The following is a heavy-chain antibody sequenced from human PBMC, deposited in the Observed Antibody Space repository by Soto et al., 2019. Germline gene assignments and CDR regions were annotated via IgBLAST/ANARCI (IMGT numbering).Heavy chain of an antibody. CDR2: IYYSGST. Sequence: SETLSLTCTVSGGSISSGGYYWSWIRQHPGKGLEWIGYIYYSGSTYYNPSLKSRVTISVDTSKNQFSLKLSSVTAADTAVYYCARDTELVVSGYYYYYGMDVWGQGTTVTVSS. V-gene: IGHV4-31*03. D-gene: IGHD3-22*01. CDR3: ARDTELVVSGYYYYYGMDV. J-gene: IGHJ6*02. CDR1: GGSISSGGYY.